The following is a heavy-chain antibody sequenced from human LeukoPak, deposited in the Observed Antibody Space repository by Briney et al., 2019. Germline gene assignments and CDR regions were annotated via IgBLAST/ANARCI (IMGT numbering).Heavy chain of an antibody. Sequence: GASVKVSFKASVYTFTSYGISWVRQAPGQGLEWMGWISAYNGNTNYAQKLQGRVTMTTDTSTSTAYMELRSLRSDDTAVYYCARAEEVLLWFGELLPDAFDIWGQGTMVTVSS. CDR2: ISAYNGNT. V-gene: IGHV1-18*01. J-gene: IGHJ3*02. CDR1: VYTFTSYG. CDR3: ARAEEVLLWFGELLPDAFDI. D-gene: IGHD3-10*01.